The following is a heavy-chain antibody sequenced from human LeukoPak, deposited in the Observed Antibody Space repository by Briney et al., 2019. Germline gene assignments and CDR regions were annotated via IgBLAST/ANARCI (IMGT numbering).Heavy chain of an antibody. CDR3: AKDGAQYSSGPECDP. CDR2: ISHDGMNA. D-gene: IGHD6-19*01. V-gene: IGHV3-23*01. J-gene: IGHJ5*02. CDR1: ALHFSGAA. Sequence: PGGSLRLSCAAPALHFSGAAMSWVRQAPGKGLEWVSAISHDGMNAYYADSVKGRFTISRDNSKKTVSLEMSSLPAADTGVYYCAKDGAQYSSGPECDPRGQGALVTV.